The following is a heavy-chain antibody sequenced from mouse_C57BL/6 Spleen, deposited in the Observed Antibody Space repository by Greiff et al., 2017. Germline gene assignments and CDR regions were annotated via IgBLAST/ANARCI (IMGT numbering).Heavy chain of an antibody. D-gene: IGHD5-1*01. CDR3: ARHGSIYGAMDY. V-gene: IGHV2-6-1*01. J-gene: IGHJ4*01. CDR2: IWSDGST. CDR1: GFSLTSYG. Sequence: VKLMESGPGLVAPSQSLSITCTVSGFSLTSYGVHWVRQPPGKGLEWLVVIWSDGSTTYNSALKSRLSISKDNSKSQVFLKMNSLQTDDTAMYYCARHGSIYGAMDYWGQGTSVTVSS.